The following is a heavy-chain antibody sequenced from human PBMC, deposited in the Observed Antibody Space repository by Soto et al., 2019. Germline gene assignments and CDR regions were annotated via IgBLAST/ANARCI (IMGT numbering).Heavy chain of an antibody. CDR1: GFTFSSYA. V-gene: IGHV3-23*01. D-gene: IGHD3-22*01. CDR2: ISGGGAGT. Sequence: GGSLRLSCAASGFTFSSYAMSWVSQAPGKGLEWVSAISGGGAGTYYADSVKGRFTISRDNSKNTLYVHMSSLRAEDTAVYYCAKYDSGGYYYAPINYWGQGTLVTVSS. CDR3: AKYDSGGYYYAPINY. J-gene: IGHJ4*02.